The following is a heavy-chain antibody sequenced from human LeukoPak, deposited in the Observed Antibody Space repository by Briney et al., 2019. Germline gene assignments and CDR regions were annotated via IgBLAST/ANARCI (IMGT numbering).Heavy chain of an antibody. CDR1: GGSISRYY. CDR2: ISYSGST. J-gene: IGHJ4*02. D-gene: IGHD4-17*01. CDR3: ARLGGGGLRPDY. V-gene: IGHV4-59*08. Sequence: SETLSLTCTVSGGSISRYYWNWIRQPPGTGLEWLGYISYSGSTNYNPSLKSRVTISVDTSKNQFSLKLSSVTAADTAVYYCARLGGGGLRPDYWGQGTLVTVSS.